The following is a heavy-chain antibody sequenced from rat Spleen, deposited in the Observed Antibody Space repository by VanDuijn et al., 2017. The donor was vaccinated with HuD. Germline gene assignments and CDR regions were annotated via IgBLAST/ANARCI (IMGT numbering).Heavy chain of an antibody. CDR3: ARESFGY. V-gene: IGHV3-3*01. CDR1: DYSITSSYR. CDR2: INSAGST. Sequence: EVQLQESGPGLVKPSQSLSLTCSVTDYSITSSYRWNWIRKFPGNKLEWMGYINSAGSTNYNPSLKSRISITRDTSKNQFFLQVNSVTTEDTATYYCARESFGYWGQGVMVTVSS. J-gene: IGHJ2*01. D-gene: IGHD4-3*01.